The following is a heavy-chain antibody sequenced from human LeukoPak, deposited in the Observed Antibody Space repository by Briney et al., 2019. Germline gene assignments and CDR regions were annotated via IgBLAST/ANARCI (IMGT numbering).Heavy chain of an antibody. CDR2: ISGSGTVT. V-gene: IGHV3-23*01. CDR1: GFTFSNHA. Sequence: GGFLRLSCAASGFTFSNHAMNWVRQAPGKGLEWVSIISGSGTVTYYADSVKGRFTISRDNSKNTLYLQMNSLRAEDTAVYYCAKTSVGEGRIIGSGYFDNWGQGTLVTVSS. J-gene: IGHJ4*02. CDR3: AKTSVGEGRIIGSGYFDN. D-gene: IGHD2-15*01.